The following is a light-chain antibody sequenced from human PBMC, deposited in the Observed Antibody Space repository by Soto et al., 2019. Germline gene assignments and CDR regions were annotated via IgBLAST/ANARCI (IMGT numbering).Light chain of an antibody. CDR1: QSISSW. Sequence: DIQMTQSPSTLSASVGDRVTITCRASQSISSWLAWYQQKPGKAPKLLIYDASTLESGVPSRFTGRGSGTEFTLTISSLQPEDFASYYCQKLDSYPLTFGQGTRLEIK. V-gene: IGKV1-5*01. CDR2: DAS. CDR3: QKLDSYPLT. J-gene: IGKJ5*01.